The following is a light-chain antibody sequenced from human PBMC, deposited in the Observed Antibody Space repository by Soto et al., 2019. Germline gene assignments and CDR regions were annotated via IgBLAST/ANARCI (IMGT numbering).Light chain of an antibody. V-gene: IGKV1-33*01. J-gene: IGKJ2*01. CDR2: DAS. CDR3: QQYDSLPRT. CDR1: QHNSTY. Sequence: DIQMTQSPSSLTASLGDRVTITCQASQHNSTYLNWYQQKPGKAPELLIYDASSLETGVPSRFRGSGSGTDVSLTLIGLQPEDIARYYCQQYDSLPRTFGQGTKLEIK.